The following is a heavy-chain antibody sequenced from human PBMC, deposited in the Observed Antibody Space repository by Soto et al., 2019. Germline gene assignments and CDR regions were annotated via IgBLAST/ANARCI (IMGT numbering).Heavy chain of an antibody. CDR1: GYTFTELS. Sequence: QVQMVQSGAEVKMPGASVKVSCKVSGYTFTELSMHWVRQAPGKGLEWMGGFDPEDGETIYAQKFQGRVTLTEDTSTDTAYMDLSSLTSDDTAVYYCATHHERYYDVLTGPLDCWGQGTLVTVSS. V-gene: IGHV1-24*01. CDR3: ATHHERYYDVLTGPLDC. D-gene: IGHD3-9*01. J-gene: IGHJ4*02. CDR2: FDPEDGET.